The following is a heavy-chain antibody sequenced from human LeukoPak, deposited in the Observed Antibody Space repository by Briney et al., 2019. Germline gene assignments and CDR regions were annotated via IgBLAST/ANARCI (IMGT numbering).Heavy chain of an antibody. D-gene: IGHD3-10*01. CDR3: ARGMVRGVIMEQIY. V-gene: IGHV3-48*03. J-gene: IGHJ4*02. CDR2: ISSSGSTI. CDR1: GFTFSSYE. Sequence: GGSLRLSCAASGFTFSSYEMNWVRQAPGKGLEWVSYISSSGSTIYYADSVKGRFTISRDNAKNSLYLQMNSLRAEDTAVYYCARGMVRGVIMEQIYWGQGTLVTVSS.